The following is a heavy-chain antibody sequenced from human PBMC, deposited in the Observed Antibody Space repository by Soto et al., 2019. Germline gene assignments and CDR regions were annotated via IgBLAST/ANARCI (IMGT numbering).Heavy chain of an antibody. CDR3: DRGRYYGSGTYYNFYSGMDV. J-gene: IGHJ6*02. V-gene: IGHV4-30-4*01. D-gene: IGHD3-10*01. Sequence: SETLSLTCTVSGGSINSGDYYWTWVRQPPGKGLEWIGNIFHSGSTYYTPSLQSRVTISLDTSKNHFYLKLSSVTPADTAVYYSDRGRYYGSGTYYNFYSGMDVWRQGTTATVS. CDR1: GGSINSGDYY. CDR2: IFHSGST.